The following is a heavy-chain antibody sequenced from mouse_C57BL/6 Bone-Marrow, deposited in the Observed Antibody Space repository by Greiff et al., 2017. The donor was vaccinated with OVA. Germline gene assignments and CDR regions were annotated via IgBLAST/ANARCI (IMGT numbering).Heavy chain of an antibody. V-gene: IGHV14-4*01. CDR2: IDPENGDT. CDR1: GFNIKDDY. D-gene: IGHD2-3*01. CDR3: TPGGLLPFDY. J-gene: IGHJ2*01. Sequence: VQLQQSGAELVRPGASVKLSCTASGFNIKDDYMHWVKQRPEQGLEWIGWIDPENGDTEYASQFQGKATITADTSSNTAYLQLSSLTSEDTSVYYCTPGGLLPFDYWGQGTTLTVSS.